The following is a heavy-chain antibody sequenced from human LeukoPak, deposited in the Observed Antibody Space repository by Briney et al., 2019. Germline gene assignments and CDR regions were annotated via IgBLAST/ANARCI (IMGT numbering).Heavy chain of an antibody. J-gene: IGHJ4*02. CDR2: ISSSSTI. D-gene: IGHD5-12*01. CDR3: ARDATKRGYSGYGFDY. Sequence: GGSLRLSCAASGFTFSSYSMNWVRQAPGKGLEWVSYISSSSTIYYADSVKGRFTISRDNAKNSLYLQMNSLRDEDTAVYYCARDATKRGYSGYGFDYWGQGTLVTVSS. V-gene: IGHV3-48*02. CDR1: GFTFSSYS.